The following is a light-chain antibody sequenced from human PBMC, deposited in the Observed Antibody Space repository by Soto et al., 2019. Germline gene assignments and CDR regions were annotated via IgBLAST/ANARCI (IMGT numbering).Light chain of an antibody. CDR2: DVS. CDR1: SSVVGNYNY. J-gene: IGLJ1*01. CDR3: SSFITSTSYV. V-gene: IGLV2-14*03. Sequence: QSVLTQPASVSGSPGQSITISCTGTSSVVGNYNYVSWYQQYPGKAPKLLISDVSYRPSGVSNRFSGSKSGNTASLTISGLQAEDEADYYCSSFITSTSYVFGNGTKATVL.